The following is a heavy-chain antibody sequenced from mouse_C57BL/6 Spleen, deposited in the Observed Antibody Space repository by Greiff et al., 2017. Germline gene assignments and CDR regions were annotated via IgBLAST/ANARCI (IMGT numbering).Heavy chain of an antibody. Sequence: VQRVESGAELARPGASVKMSCKASGYTFTSYTMHWVKQRPGQGLEWIGYINPSSGYTKYNQKFKDKATLTADKSSSTAYMQLSSLTSEDSAVYYCASAGPDWYFDVWGTGTTVTVSS. CDR3: ASAGPDWYFDV. CDR1: GYTFTSYT. V-gene: IGHV1-4*01. CDR2: INPSSGYT. J-gene: IGHJ1*03.